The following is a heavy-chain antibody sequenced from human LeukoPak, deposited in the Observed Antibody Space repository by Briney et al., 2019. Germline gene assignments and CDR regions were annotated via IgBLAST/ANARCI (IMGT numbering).Heavy chain of an antibody. CDR1: GGSFSGYY. D-gene: IGHD3-3*01. CDR2: INHSGST. V-gene: IGHV4-34*01. CDR3: ARGYYDFWSGYYSFTPHNYFDY. J-gene: IGHJ4*02. Sequence: PSETLSLTCAVYGGSFSGYYWSWIRQPPGKGLEWIGEINHSGSTNYNPSLKSRVTISVDTSKNQFSLKLSSVTAADTAVYYCARGYYDFWSGYYSFTPHNYFDYWGQGTLVTVSS.